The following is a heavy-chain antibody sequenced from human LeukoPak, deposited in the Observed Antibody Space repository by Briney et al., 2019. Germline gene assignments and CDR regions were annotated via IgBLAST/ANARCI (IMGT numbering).Heavy chain of an antibody. V-gene: IGHV1-18*01. Sequence: GASVKVSCKASGYTFTSYGISWVRQAPGQGLEWMGWISAYNGNTNYAQKLQGRVTMTTDTSTSTAYMELRSLRSDDTAVYYCARDRGSGWYGGWVGDYWGQGTLVTVSS. J-gene: IGHJ4*02. CDR1: GYTFTSYG. CDR2: ISAYNGNT. D-gene: IGHD6-19*01. CDR3: ARDRGSGWYGGWVGDY.